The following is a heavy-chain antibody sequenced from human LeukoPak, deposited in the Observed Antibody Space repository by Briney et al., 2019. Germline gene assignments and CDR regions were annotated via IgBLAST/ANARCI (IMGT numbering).Heavy chain of an antibody. CDR2: IKQDGSEK. D-gene: IGHD3-3*01. CDR3: ARDRRVLRFLEWFKYFDY. J-gene: IGHJ4*02. Sequence: GGSLRLSCAASGFTFSSYWTSWVRQAPGKGLEWVANIKQDGSEKHYVDSVKGRFTISRDNAKNSLYLQMNSLRAEDTAVYYCARDRRVLRFLEWFKYFDYWGQGTLVTVSS. CDR1: GFTFSSYW. V-gene: IGHV3-7*01.